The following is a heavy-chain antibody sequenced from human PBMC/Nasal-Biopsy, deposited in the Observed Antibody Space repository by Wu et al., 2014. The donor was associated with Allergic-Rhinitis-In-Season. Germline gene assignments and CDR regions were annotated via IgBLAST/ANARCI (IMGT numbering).Heavy chain of an antibody. D-gene: IGHD3-10*01. CDR3: ARGTASGSSEGFQH. V-gene: IGHV3-21*01. CDR1: GFTFSSYS. J-gene: IGHJ1*01. Sequence: LRLSCAASGFTFSSYSMNWVRQAPGKGLEWVSSISSSSSYIYYADSVKGRFTISRDNAKNSLYLQMNSLRAEDTALYYCARGTASGSSEGFQHWGQGTLVTVSS. CDR2: ISSSSSYI.